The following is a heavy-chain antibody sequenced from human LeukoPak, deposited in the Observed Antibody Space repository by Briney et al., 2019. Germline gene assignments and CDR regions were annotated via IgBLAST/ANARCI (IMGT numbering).Heavy chain of an antibody. CDR2: IRYDGSNK. D-gene: IGHD3-22*01. CDR3: AKDPSYDSSGYYYVPKYYFDY. CDR1: GFTFSSYG. J-gene: IGHJ4*02. V-gene: IGHV3-30*02. Sequence: GGSLRLSCAASGFTFSSYGMHWVRQAPGKGLEWVAFIRYDGSNKYYADSVKGRFTISRDNSKNTLYLQMNSLRAEDTAVYYCAKDPSYDSSGYYYVPKYYFDYWGQGTLVTVSS.